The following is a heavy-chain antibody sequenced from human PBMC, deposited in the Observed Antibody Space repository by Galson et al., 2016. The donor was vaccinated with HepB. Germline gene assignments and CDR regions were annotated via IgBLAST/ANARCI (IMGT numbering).Heavy chain of an antibody. CDR2: IRRDATQK. D-gene: IGHD5-12*01. CDR1: GFTFSSYW. J-gene: IGHJ3*02. CDR3: ARDLTPSFDSGTYYDAFDI. V-gene: IGHV3-7*01. Sequence: SLRLSCAASGFTFSSYWMTWVRQTPGQGLEWVANIRRDATQKNYVDSVKGGFTISRDNAKNSLFLQMNSLRAEDTAVYYCARDLTPSFDSGTYYDAFDIWGQGTMVTVSS.